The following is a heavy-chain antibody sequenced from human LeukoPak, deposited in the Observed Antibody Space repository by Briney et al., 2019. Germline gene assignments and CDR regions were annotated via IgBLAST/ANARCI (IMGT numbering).Heavy chain of an antibody. J-gene: IGHJ3*02. CDR2: ISGDGGST. Sequence: PGGSLRLSCAASGFTFDDYAMHWVRQAPGKGLEWVSLISGDGGSTYYADSVKGRFTISRDNSNNSLYLQMNSLRTEDTALYYCAKEPGEGFVAYWAFDIWGQGTMVTVSS. CDR1: GFTFDDYA. D-gene: IGHD2-21*01. CDR3: AKEPGEGFVAYWAFDI. V-gene: IGHV3-43*02.